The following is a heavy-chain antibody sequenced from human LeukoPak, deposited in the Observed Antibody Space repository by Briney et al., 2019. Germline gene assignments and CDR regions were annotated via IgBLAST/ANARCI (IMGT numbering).Heavy chain of an antibody. CDR1: GVSISSNNYY. Sequence: SETLSLTCIVSGVSISSNNYYWGWIRQPPGKGLEWIGSIYYSGGTYYNPSLKSRVTISVDTSKNQFSLKLSSVTAADTAVYYCAGRFLEWLLDYWGQGTLVTVSS. CDR2: IYYSGGT. CDR3: AGRFLEWLLDY. D-gene: IGHD3-3*01. V-gene: IGHV4-39*01. J-gene: IGHJ4*02.